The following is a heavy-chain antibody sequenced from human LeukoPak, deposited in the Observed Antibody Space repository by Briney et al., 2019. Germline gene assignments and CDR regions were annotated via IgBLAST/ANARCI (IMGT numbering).Heavy chain of an antibody. D-gene: IGHD2-2*01. CDR1: GGTFSSYA. V-gene: IGHV1-69*13. CDR2: IIPIFGTA. CDR3: ARGGDIVVVPAAERGSFDP. Sequence: SVKVSCKASGGTFSSYAISWVRQAPGQGLEWMGGIIPIFGTANYAQKFQGRVTITADESTSTAYMELSSLRSEDTAVYYCARGGDIVVVPAAERGSFDPWGQGTLVTVSS. J-gene: IGHJ5*02.